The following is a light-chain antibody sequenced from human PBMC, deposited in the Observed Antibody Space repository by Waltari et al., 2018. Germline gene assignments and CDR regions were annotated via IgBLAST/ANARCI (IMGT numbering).Light chain of an antibody. CDR2: AAS. CDR1: QSISNY. J-gene: IGKJ1*01. Sequence: DIQMTQSPSSLSASVGDRVTITCRASQSISNYLSWYQQKPGKAPNLLIYAASSFQSGVPSRFSGSGSGTDLTLTISSLQPEDFATYYCQQSYISLTFGQGTKVEIK. V-gene: IGKV1-39*01. CDR3: QQSYISLT.